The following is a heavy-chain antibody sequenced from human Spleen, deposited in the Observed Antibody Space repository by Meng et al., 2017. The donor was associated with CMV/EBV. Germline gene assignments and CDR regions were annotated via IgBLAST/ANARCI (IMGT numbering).Heavy chain of an antibody. V-gene: IGHV5-51*01. CDR2: IYPGDSDI. Sequence: GGSLRLSCKGSGYSFTSYWIGWVRQMPGKGLEWMGIIYPGDSDIRYSPSFQGQVTISADKSISTAYLQWSSLKASDTAMYYCVRRGSTVALFDYWGQGTLVTVSS. CDR1: GYSFTSYW. D-gene: IGHD4-23*01. CDR3: VRRGSTVALFDY. J-gene: IGHJ4*02.